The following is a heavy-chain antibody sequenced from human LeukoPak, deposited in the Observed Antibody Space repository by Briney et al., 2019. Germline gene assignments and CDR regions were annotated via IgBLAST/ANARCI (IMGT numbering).Heavy chain of an antibody. CDR3: AKGDYYGSQKLYTH. CDR1: GYSFTDYY. Sequence: ASVKVSCKASGYSFTDYYIYWMRRAPGQGLEWMGWLNPNSGGTNYAQNFQGRVTMTRDTSISTAYMVLSRLRSDDTAVYYCAKGDYYGSQKLYTHWGQGTLVTVSP. V-gene: IGHV1-2*02. D-gene: IGHD3-10*01. CDR2: LNPNSGGT. J-gene: IGHJ4*02.